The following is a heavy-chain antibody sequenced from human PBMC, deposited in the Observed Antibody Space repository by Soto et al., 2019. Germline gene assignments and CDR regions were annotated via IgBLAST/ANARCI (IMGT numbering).Heavy chain of an antibody. D-gene: IGHD5-12*01. J-gene: IGHJ6*02. CDR2: ISSDGDTI. CDR3: TKGGYDLIYYFGMDV. V-gene: IGHV3-9*01. Sequence: EVQLIESGGGWGQPGTFLRGSCAASGFTFYEYALHWVRQAPGKGLEWVSGISSDGDTIAYADSVQGRFTVFRDNAKNSLYLQMNSLRAEDTALYYCTKGGYDLIYYFGMDVWGQGTTVTVSS. CDR1: GFTFYEYA.